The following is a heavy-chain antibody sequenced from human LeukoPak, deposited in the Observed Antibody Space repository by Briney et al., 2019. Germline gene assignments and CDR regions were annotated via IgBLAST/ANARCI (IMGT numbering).Heavy chain of an antibody. Sequence: GGSLRLSCAASGFTFSSYSMNWVRQAPGKGLEWVSYISSSSSTIYYADSVKGRFTISRDNAKNSLYLQMNSLRAEDTAVWYCARDVLYSSGGSCYPYYFDYWGQGTLVTVSS. CDR2: ISSSSSTI. CDR3: ARDVLYSSGGSCYPYYFDY. CDR1: GFTFSSYS. V-gene: IGHV3-48*01. D-gene: IGHD2-15*01. J-gene: IGHJ4*02.